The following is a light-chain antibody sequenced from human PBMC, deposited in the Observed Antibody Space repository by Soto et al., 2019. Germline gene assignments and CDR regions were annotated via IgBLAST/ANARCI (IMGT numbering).Light chain of an antibody. Sequence: DIVMTQSPDSLAVSLGERATINCKSSQSVLYSSNNKNYLAWYQQKPGQPPKLLIYWASTRESGFPDRFSGSGSGTDFTLTISSLQAEDVAVYYCQQYYSTPFTFCPGTKVDIK. V-gene: IGKV4-1*01. CDR2: WAS. CDR1: QSVLYSSNNKNY. CDR3: QQYYSTPFT. J-gene: IGKJ3*01.